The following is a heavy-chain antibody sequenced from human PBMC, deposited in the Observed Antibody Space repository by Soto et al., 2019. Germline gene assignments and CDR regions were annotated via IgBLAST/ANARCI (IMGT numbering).Heavy chain of an antibody. CDR2: ISYDGSNK. Sequence: GGSLRLSCAAFGLTVSGKKYVAWVRQAPGKGLEWVAVISYDGSNKYYADSVKGRFTISRDNSKNTLYLQMNSLRAEDTAVYYCAKDVRVFGPPPGLDVWGQGTTVTVSS. CDR1: GLTVSGK. V-gene: IGHV3-30*18. CDR3: AKDVRVFGPPPGLDV. D-gene: IGHD3-3*01. J-gene: IGHJ6*02.